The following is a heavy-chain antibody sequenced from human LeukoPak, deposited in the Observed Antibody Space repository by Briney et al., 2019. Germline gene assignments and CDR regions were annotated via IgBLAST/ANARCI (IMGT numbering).Heavy chain of an antibody. V-gene: IGHV3-23*01. J-gene: IGHJ4*02. Sequence: GGSLRLSCAASEFTFSNYAMSWVRQAPGKELERVSSLTSGGSSYYADSVKGRFTISRDNSRNTLYLQMNSLRAEDTAVYYCAKGLGSGSYYNVFDYWGQGTLVTVSS. D-gene: IGHD3-10*01. CDR1: EFTFSNYA. CDR3: AKGLGSGSYYNVFDY. CDR2: LTSGGSS.